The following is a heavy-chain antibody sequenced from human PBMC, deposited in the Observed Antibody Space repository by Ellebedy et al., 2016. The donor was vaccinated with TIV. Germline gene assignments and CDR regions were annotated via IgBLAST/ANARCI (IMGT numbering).Heavy chain of an antibody. V-gene: IGHV1-8*01. D-gene: IGHD2-15*01. CDR3: ARGWGVAVVVAATRSAAFDI. CDR2: MNPNSGNT. Sequence: ASVKVSCXASGYTFTNYDINWVRQAPGQGLEWMGWMNPNSGNTGYVQKFQGRVSMTRSTSMSTAYMELSNLRSEDTAVYYCARGWGVAVVVAATRSAAFDIWGQGTMVTVSS. J-gene: IGHJ3*02. CDR1: GYTFTNYD.